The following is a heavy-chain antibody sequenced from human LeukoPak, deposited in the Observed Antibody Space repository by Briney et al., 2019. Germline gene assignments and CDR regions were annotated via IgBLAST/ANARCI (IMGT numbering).Heavy chain of an antibody. CDR3: AKFLEPRGLFDY. CDR2: ISGSGGST. V-gene: IGHV3-23*01. Sequence: PGRSLRLSCAASGFTFSSYTMHWVRQAPGKGLEWVSAISGSGGSTYYADSVKGRFTITRDNSKNTLYLQMNSLRAEDTAVYYCAKFLEPRGLFDYWGQGTLVTVSS. D-gene: IGHD1-1*01. J-gene: IGHJ4*02. CDR1: GFTFSSYT.